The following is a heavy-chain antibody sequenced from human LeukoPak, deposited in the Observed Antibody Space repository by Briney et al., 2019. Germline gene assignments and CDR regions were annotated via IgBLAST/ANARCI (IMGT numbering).Heavy chain of an antibody. Sequence: GGSLRLSCAASGFTFSSYEMNWVRQAPGKGLEWVSYISSSGSTIYYADSVKGRFTISRDNSKNTLYLQMNSLRAEDTAVYYCATAQTGDGFDYWGQGTLVTVSS. V-gene: IGHV3-48*03. CDR2: ISSSGSTI. CDR3: ATAQTGDGFDY. D-gene: IGHD7-27*01. J-gene: IGHJ4*02. CDR1: GFTFSSYE.